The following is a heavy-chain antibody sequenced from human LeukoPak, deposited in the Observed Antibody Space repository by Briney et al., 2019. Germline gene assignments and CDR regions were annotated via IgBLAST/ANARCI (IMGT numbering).Heavy chain of an antibody. V-gene: IGHV4-59*01. CDR3: ARARREYIAVAGVGWFDP. D-gene: IGHD6-19*01. CDR2: IYYSGST. Sequence: PSETLSLTCTVSGGSISSYYWSWIRQPPGKGLEWIGYIYYSGSTNYNPSLKSRVTISVDTSKNQFSLKLSSVTAADTAVYYCARARREYIAVAGVGWFDPWGQGTLVTVSS. CDR1: GGSISSYY. J-gene: IGHJ5*02.